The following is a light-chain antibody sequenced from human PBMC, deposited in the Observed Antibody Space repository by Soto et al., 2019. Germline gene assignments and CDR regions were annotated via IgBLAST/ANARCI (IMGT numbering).Light chain of an antibody. CDR3: SSYARNKNV. CDR2: EVS. V-gene: IGLV2-8*01. J-gene: IGLJ1*01. CDR1: SSDVGGYNY. Sequence: QSALTQPPSASGSPGQSVTISCTGTSSDVGGYNYVSWYQQHPGKAPKLMIYEVSKRPSGVPDRFSGSKSGNTASLTVSGLQAEYEADYYCSSYARNKNVFGTGTIVTVL.